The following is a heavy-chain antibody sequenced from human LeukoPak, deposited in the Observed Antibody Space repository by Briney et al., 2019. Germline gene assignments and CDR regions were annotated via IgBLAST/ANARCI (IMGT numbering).Heavy chain of an antibody. CDR1: GFTVSSNY. Sequence: PGGSLRLSCAASGFTVSSNYMSWVRQAPGKGLEWVSVIYSGGSTYYADSVKGRFTISRDNSKNTLYLQMNSLRAEVTAVYYCARGVSGWYIFDYWGQGTLVTVSS. D-gene: IGHD6-19*01. CDR3: ARGVSGWYIFDY. J-gene: IGHJ4*02. CDR2: IYSGGST. V-gene: IGHV3-53*01.